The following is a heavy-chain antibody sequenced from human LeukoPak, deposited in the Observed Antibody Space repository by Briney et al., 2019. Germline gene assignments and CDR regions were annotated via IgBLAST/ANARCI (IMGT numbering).Heavy chain of an antibody. V-gene: IGHV5-51*01. D-gene: IGHD6-19*01. CDR3: ARRVTSGWYFDS. J-gene: IGHJ4*02. CDR2: IYPGDSDT. Sequence: GIIYPGDSDTRHSPSFYGQVTISADKSISTAYLQWSSLKASDTAMYYCARRVTSGWYFDSWGQGTLVTVSS.